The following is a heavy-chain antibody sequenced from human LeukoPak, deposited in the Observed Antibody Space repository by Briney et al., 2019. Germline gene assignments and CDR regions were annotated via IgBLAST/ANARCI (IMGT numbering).Heavy chain of an antibody. J-gene: IGHJ4*02. V-gene: IGHV3-33*01. CDR2: IWFDGSNI. CDR3: ARDSLPMAVTGPFDH. Sequence: GGSLRLSCAASGFNFSSYGMHWVRQAPGKGLVWVTSIWFDGSNIHYAHSVKSRVIISRDNSKNALYLQMNGLRAEDTAIYYCARDSLPMAVTGPFDHWGQGALVTVSS. D-gene: IGHD6-19*01. CDR1: GFNFSSYG.